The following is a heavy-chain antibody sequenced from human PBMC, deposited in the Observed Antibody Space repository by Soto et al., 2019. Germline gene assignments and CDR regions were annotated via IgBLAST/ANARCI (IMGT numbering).Heavy chain of an antibody. V-gene: IGHV3-74*01. D-gene: IGHD1-26*01. Sequence: ALRVSCAASGVTFTSYWMHWVRQAPGMGLMWVSRINSDGTTTTYADSVKGRFTISRDNAKNTLYLQMNSLRAEDTAVYYCARVATGSYNWFDPWGPGTLVTVSS. J-gene: IGHJ5*02. CDR3: ARVATGSYNWFDP. CDR1: GVTFTSYW. CDR2: INSDGTTT.